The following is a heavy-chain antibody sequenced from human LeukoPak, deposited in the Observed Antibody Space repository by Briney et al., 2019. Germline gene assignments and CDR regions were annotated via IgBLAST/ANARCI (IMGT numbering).Heavy chain of an antibody. V-gene: IGHV3-23*01. CDR2: ISGSGGST. CDR1: GFTFSSYW. D-gene: IGHD3-16*01. J-gene: IGHJ4*02. Sequence: GGSLRLSCAASGFTFSSYWMHWVRQAPGKGLEWVSAISGSGGSTYYADSVKGRFTISRDNSKSTLYLQMNSLRAEDTAVYYCAKESEFMITFGGVMGYWGQGTLVTVSS. CDR3: AKESEFMITFGGVMGY.